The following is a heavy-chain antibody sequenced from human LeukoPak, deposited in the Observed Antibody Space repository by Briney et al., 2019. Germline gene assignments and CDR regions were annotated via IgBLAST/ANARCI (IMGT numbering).Heavy chain of an antibody. CDR1: GGTFSSYA. V-gene: IGHV1-69*13. J-gene: IGHJ4*02. CDR3: ARGDLSVSGSALAFDY. Sequence: GASVKVSCKASGGTFSSYAISWVRQAPGQGLEWMGGIIPIFGTANYAQKFQGRVTITADESTSTAYMELSSLRSEDTAVYYCARGDLSVSGSALAFDYWGQGTLVTVFS. D-gene: IGHD1-26*01. CDR2: IIPIFGTA.